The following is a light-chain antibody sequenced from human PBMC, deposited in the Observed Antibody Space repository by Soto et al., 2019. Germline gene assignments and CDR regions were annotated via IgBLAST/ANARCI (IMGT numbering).Light chain of an antibody. J-gene: IGLJ3*02. CDR2: EDN. CDR3: QSYDATNQV. Sequence: NFMLTQPHSVSASPGKTVIISCTRSSDSIASNYVQWYQQRPGSSPTTVIYEDNQRPSGVPDRFSGSIDSSSNSASLTISGLETEDEAYYFCQSYDATNQVCGGGTKLTVL. CDR1: SDSIASNY. V-gene: IGLV6-57*01.